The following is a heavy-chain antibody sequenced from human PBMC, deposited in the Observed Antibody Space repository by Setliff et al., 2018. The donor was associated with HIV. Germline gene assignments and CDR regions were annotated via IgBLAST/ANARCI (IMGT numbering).Heavy chain of an antibody. CDR2: IYYSGST. CDR1: GDSISSGGYY. Sequence: SETLSLTCTVSGDSISSGGYYWSWIRQHPGKGLEWIGYIYYSGSTYYNPSLKSRVTISVDTSKNQCSLKLSSVTAADTAVYYCARGRKWLGSRWWRFGYMDVWGKGTTVTVSS. V-gene: IGHV4-31*03. J-gene: IGHJ6*03. D-gene: IGHD6-13*01. CDR3: ARGRKWLGSRWWRFGYMDV.